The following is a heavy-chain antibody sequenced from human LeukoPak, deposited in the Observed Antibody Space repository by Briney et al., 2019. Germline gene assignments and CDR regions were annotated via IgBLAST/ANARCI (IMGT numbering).Heavy chain of an antibody. D-gene: IGHD2-15*01. CDR3: ARVTSPARRGRTLVAAAATPFDY. J-gene: IGHJ4*02. V-gene: IGHV1-46*02. Sequence: ASVKVSCKASGYTFNSHGISWVRRAPGLGLEWMGVINPGGGRTTYAQKFQDRVNMTRDTSTSTVYMELSGLTSADTAVYFCARVTSPARRGRTLVAAAATPFDYWGQGTLVTVSS. CDR2: INPGGGRT. CDR1: GYTFNSHG.